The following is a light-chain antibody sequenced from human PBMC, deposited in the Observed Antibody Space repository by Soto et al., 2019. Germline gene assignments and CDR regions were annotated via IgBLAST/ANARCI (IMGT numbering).Light chain of an antibody. J-gene: IGKJ1*01. Sequence: EIVLTQSPGTLSLSPGERATLSCRASQSFSSSYLAWYQQKPGQAPRLLIYAASRLRSGVPSRFSGSGSGADFTLTISSLQPEDFATYHCQQSYDSPWTFGQGTKVDIK. V-gene: IGKV3-20*01. CDR1: QSFSSSY. CDR2: AAS. CDR3: QQSYDSPWT.